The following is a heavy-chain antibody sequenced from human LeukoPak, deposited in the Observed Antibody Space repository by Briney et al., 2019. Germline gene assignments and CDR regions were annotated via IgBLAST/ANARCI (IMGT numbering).Heavy chain of an antibody. Sequence: GGSLRLSCAASGITFSSYGMHWVRQAPGKGLEWVAVIWYDGSNKYYADSVKGRFTISRDNSKNTLYLHLNIPRPEDTAVYYCTRSVVTTADFDYWGQGTLVTVSS. V-gene: IGHV3-33*01. J-gene: IGHJ4*02. CDR3: TRSVVTTADFDY. CDR2: IWYDGSNK. D-gene: IGHD2-21*02. CDR1: GITFSSYG.